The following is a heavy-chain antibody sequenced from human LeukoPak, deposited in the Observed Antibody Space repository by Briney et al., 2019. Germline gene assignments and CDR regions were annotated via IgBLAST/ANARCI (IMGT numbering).Heavy chain of an antibody. J-gene: IGHJ3*01. CDR1: GFTFSRYW. CDR2: INNDGSDT. Sequence: QPGGSLRLSCAASGFTFSRYWIHWVRQAPGKGLVWVSRINNDGSDTIYADSVKGRFAMSRDNAKNTVFLQMSGLRAEDTAVYYCARGGFSRAFDVWGQGTTVTVSS. CDR3: ARGGFSRAFDV. V-gene: IGHV3-74*01. D-gene: IGHD2/OR15-2a*01.